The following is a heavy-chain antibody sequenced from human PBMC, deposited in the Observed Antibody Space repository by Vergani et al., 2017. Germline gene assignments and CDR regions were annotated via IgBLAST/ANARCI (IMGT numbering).Heavy chain of an antibody. CDR3: ARATPMVYAIWGGGYLDD. Sequence: QVQLQESGPGLVKPSETLSLTCTVSGGSISSYYWSWIRQPPGKGLEWIGYIYYSGSTNYNPSLKSRVTISVDTSKNQFSLRLSAVTAADTAVYYCARATPMVYAIWGGGYLDDWGQGTLVTVSS. D-gene: IGHD2-8*01. V-gene: IGHV4-59*01. CDR2: IYYSGST. J-gene: IGHJ4*02. CDR1: GGSISSYY.